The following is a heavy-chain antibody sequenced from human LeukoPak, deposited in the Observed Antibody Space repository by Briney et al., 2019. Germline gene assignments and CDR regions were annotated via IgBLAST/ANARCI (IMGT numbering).Heavy chain of an antibody. CDR2: INHSGST. J-gene: IGHJ4*02. CDR3: ARGVHRRYFDY. CDR1: GGSFSGYY. Sequence: SETLSLTCAVYGGSFSGYYWSWIRQPPGKGPEWIGEINHSGSTNYNPSLKSRVTISVDTSKNQFSLKLSSVTAADTAVYYCARGVHRRYFDYWGQGTLVTVSS. V-gene: IGHV4-34*01.